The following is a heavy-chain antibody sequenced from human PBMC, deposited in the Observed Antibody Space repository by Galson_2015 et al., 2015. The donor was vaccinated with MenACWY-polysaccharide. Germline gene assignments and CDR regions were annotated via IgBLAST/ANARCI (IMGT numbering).Heavy chain of an antibody. V-gene: IGHV1-8*01. D-gene: IGHD3-22*01. Sequence: SVKVSCKASGYSFSSYDINWVRQTTGQGLEWMGWMNPNSGNTGHAQRFQGRVTMTRNTSISIAYMELSSLRSEDTAVYYCARGGKYYYDSSGYLNWFDPWGQGTLVTVSS. J-gene: IGHJ5*02. CDR1: GYSFSSYD. CDR3: ARGGKYYYDSSGYLNWFDP. CDR2: MNPNSGNT.